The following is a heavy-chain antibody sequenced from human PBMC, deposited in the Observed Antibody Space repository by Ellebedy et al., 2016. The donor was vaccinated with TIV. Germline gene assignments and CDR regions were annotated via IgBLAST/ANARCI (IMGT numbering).Heavy chain of an antibody. CDR1: GYTFTGYY. J-gene: IGHJ4*02. CDR2: MNPNSGGT. Sequence: ASVKVSXKASGYTFTGYYMHWVRQAPGQGLEWMGWMNPNSGGTNYAQKFQGRVTMTRDTSISTAYMELRRLRSDDTAVYFCARVPSGDLTNPAAPDYWGQGTLLTVSA. CDR3: ARVPSGDLTNPAAPDY. D-gene: IGHD6-6*01. V-gene: IGHV1-2*02.